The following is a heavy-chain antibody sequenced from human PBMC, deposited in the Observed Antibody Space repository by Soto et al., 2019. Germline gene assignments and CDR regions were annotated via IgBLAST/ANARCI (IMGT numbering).Heavy chain of an antibody. CDR1: GFTFSSYA. CDR2: ISYDGSNK. J-gene: IGHJ4*02. D-gene: IGHD3-22*01. V-gene: IGHV3-30-3*01. CDR3: ARATTMIVVVTQFDY. Sequence: PGGSLRLSCAASGFTFSSYAMHWVRQAPGKGLEWVAVISYDGSNKYYADSVKGRFTISRDNSKNTLYLQMNSLRAEDTAVYYCARATTMIVVVTQFDYWGQGTLVTVS.